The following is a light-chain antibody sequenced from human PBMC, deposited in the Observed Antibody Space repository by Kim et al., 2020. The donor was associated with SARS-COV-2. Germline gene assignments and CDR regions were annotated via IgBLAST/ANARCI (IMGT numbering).Light chain of an antibody. CDR2: DAS. Sequence: EVVLTQSPVTLSLSPGERATLSCRAGQSISTYLPWYQQKPGQAPRLLIYDASNRATGIPARFSASGSGTDFTLTISSLEPEDFAVYYCQQRSDGYTFGPGTKVDIK. J-gene: IGKJ3*01. V-gene: IGKV3-11*01. CDR3: QQRSDGYT. CDR1: QSISTY.